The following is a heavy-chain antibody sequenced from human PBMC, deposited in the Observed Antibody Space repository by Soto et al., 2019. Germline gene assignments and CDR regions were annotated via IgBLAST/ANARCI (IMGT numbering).Heavy chain of an antibody. CDR3: ARGGIVAVPAALSSYDDYTNYRFDS. J-gene: IGHJ4*02. CDR1: GGSFSDFA. Sequence: QVQLAQSGAEVRKPGSSVKVSCRASGGSFSDFAFSWVRQAPGQGLEWMGGIIPMFAATKYAQRFQGRVTITADASTRTVYLALNSLTSDDSAVYYCARGGIVAVPAALSSYDDYTNYRFDSWGQGTPVSVSS. V-gene: IGHV1-69*01. CDR2: IIPMFAAT. D-gene: IGHD2-15*01.